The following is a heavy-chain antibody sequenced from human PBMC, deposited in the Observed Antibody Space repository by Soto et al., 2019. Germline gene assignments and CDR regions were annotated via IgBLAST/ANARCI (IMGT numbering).Heavy chain of an antibody. CDR2: IYYSGST. Sequence: SWETLSLTCTVSCGSISSGDYYWSWIRQPPGKGLEWIGYIYYSGSTYYNPSLKSRVTISVDTSKNQFSLKLSSVTAADTAVYYCAREDRIAVAGTGGRGYYYYGMDVWGQGTTVTVSS. CDR1: CGSISSGDYY. J-gene: IGHJ6*02. CDR3: AREDRIAVAGTGGRGYYYYGMDV. V-gene: IGHV4-30-4*01. D-gene: IGHD6-19*01.